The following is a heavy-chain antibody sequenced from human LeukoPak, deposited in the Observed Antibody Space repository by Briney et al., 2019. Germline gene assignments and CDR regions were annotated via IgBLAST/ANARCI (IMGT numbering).Heavy chain of an antibody. J-gene: IGHJ6*03. D-gene: IGHD2-21*02. CDR3: ARDRGVTTPYYYYMDV. CDR2: ISAYNGNT. CDR1: GYTFTSYG. Sequence: ASVKVSCKASGYTFTSYGISWVRQAPGQGLEWMGWISAYNGNTNYAQKLQGRVTMTTDTSTSTAYMELRSLRSDDTAVYYCARDRGVTTPYYYYMDVWGKGTTGTVSS. V-gene: IGHV1-18*01.